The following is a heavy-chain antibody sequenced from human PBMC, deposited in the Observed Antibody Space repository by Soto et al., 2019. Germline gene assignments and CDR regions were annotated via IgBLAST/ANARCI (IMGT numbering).Heavy chain of an antibody. D-gene: IGHD3-22*01. CDR2: MYYGRSA. CDR1: GDSISSYY. CDR3: ALRSMAVVPEY. V-gene: IGHV4-59*01. Sequence: QVQLQESGPGLVKPSETLSLTCAVSGDSISSYYCMWIRQPPGKGLESIGYMYYGRSANYNPSLNTLVTLSVATSTNQCSLTLSSMTAADTAVYYCALRSMAVVPEYWGQGTLCTVSS. J-gene: IGHJ4*02.